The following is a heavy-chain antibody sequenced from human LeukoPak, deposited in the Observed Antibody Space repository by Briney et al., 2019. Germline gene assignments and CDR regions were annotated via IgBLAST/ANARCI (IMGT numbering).Heavy chain of an antibody. CDR2: ISDSGAGT. CDR3: AKGSIIRGIQLWTDY. V-gene: IGHV3-23*01. CDR1: GFTFSTYG. D-gene: IGHD5-18*01. J-gene: IGHJ4*02. Sequence: QPGGSLRLSCAASGFTFSTYGMSWVRQAPGKGLEWVSVISDSGAGTYYADSVKGRFTISRDNSKNTLYLQMNSLRAEDTAVYYCAKGSIIRGIQLWTDYWGQGTLVTVSS.